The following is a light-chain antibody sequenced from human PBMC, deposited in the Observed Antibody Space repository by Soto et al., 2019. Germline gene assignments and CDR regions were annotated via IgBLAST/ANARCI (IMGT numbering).Light chain of an antibody. CDR3: QQRSSWPIT. V-gene: IGKV3-11*01. J-gene: IGKJ5*01. CDR1: QSVDSY. CDR2: GAS. Sequence: EIVLTQSPASLCLSPGERATLSCRASQSVDSYLVWYQQKPGQPPRVLIFGASNRATGIPARFSGSGSGTDFTLTINSLEPEDFAVYYCQQRSSWPITFGQGTRLEIK.